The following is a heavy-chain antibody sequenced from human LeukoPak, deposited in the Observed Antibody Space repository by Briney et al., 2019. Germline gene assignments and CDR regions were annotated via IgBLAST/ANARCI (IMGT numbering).Heavy chain of an antibody. D-gene: IGHD3-22*01. V-gene: IGHV4-61*01. CDR1: GGSVSSGSYY. CDR3: ARVLRADSSRITVNDAFDI. Sequence: PSETLSLTCTVSGGSVSSGSYYWSWIRQPPGKGLEWIGYIYYSGSTNYNPSLKSRVTISVDTSKNQFSLKLSSVTAADTAVYYCARVLRADSSRITVNDAFDIWGQGTMVTVSS. J-gene: IGHJ3*02. CDR2: IYYSGST.